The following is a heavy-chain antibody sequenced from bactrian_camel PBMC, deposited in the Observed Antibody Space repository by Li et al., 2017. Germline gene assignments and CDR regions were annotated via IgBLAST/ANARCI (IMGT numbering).Heavy chain of an antibody. CDR2: IDSDGRT. CDR1: GYRYSTYC. V-gene: IGHV3S53*01. Sequence: HVQLVESGGGSVQAGESLRLSCVVSGYRYSTYCMGWFRQVPGNEREPLASIDSDGRTSVADSVKGRFTISQDKDKNTMDLEMNSLKPEDTAMYYCAARSACLDLLTAIPHSTLVGQGTQVTVS. D-gene: IGHD1*01. J-gene: IGHJ4*01.